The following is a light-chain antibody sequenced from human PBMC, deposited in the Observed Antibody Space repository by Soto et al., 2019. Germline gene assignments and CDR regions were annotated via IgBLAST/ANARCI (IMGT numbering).Light chain of an antibody. CDR3: QQRSNWPVT. Sequence: VLTQSPATLSLSAGERATLSFRASENVRTFVDWYQQKPGQAPRLLIYDASNRATGIPARFSGSGSGTDFTLTISSLEPEDFAVYYCQQRSNWPVTFGPGTKVDI. CDR1: ENVRTF. CDR2: DAS. J-gene: IGKJ3*01. V-gene: IGKV3-11*01.